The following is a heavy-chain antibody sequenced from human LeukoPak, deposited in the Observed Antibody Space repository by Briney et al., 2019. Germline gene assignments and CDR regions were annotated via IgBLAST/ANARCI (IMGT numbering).Heavy chain of an antibody. D-gene: IGHD6-6*01. CDR3: ARTAARLGEDFDY. CDR2: IYSGGST. J-gene: IGHJ4*02. V-gene: IGHV3-53*01. CDR1: EFTVSSNY. Sequence: QPGGSLRLSCAASEFTVSSNYMSWVRQAPGKGLEWVSVIYSGGSTYYADSVKGRFTISRDNSKNTLYLQMNSLRAEDTAVYYCARTAARLGEDFDYWGQGTLVTVSS.